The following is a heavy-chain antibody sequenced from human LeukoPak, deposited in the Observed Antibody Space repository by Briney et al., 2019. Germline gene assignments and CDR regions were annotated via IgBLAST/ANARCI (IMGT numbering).Heavy chain of an antibody. J-gene: IGHJ3*02. D-gene: IGHD3-22*01. CDR3: AKGDSSGYYDAFDI. CDR1: GFTFSSYA. CDR2: ISGSGGST. Sequence: GGSLRLSCAASGFTFSSYAMNWVRQAPGKGLEWVSGISGSGGSTYYADSVKGRFTISRDNSKNTLYPQMNSLRAEDTAVYYCAKGDSSGYYDAFDIWGQGTMVTVSS. V-gene: IGHV3-23*01.